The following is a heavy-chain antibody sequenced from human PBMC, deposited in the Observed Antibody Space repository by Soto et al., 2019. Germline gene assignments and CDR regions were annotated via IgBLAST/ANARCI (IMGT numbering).Heavy chain of an antibody. Sequence: QVQLQESGPGLVKPSETLSLTCTVSGGSMSTWYWSWIRQPPGKGLEWIGCLYYSGSTDYNPSLKSRATISVDSAKNQFSLRLRSVTAPEPDVYYCARHGGGYSYELWGQGTLVTVS. J-gene: IGHJ4*02. D-gene: IGHD5-12*01. CDR2: LYYSGST. CDR1: GGSMSTWY. CDR3: ARHGGGYSYEL. V-gene: IGHV4-59*08.